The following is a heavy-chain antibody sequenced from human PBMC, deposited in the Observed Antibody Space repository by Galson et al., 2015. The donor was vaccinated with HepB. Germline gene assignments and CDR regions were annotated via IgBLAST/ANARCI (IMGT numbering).Heavy chain of an antibody. CDR2: INAGNGNT. CDR1: GYTFTSYA. D-gene: IGHD4-23*01. Sequence: SVKVSCKASGYTFTSYAMHWVHQAPGQRLEWMGWINAGNGNTKYSQKFQGRVTITRDTSASTAYMELSSLRSEDTAVYYCARADYGGNSAYYYGMDVWGQGTTVTVSS. J-gene: IGHJ6*02. V-gene: IGHV1-3*01. CDR3: ARADYGGNSAYYYGMDV.